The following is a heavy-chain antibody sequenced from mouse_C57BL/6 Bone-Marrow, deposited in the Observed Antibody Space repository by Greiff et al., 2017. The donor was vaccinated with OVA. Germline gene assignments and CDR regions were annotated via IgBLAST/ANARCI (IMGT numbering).Heavy chain of an antibody. Sequence: VQLQQSGAELVRPGASVKLSCKASGYTFTDYYINWVKQRPGQGLEWIARIYPGSGNTYYNEKFKGKATLTAEKSSSTAYMQLSSLTSEDSAVYFCARRNSLDYWGQGTTLTVSS. V-gene: IGHV1-76*01. CDR1: GYTFTDYY. CDR3: ARRNSLDY. CDR2: IYPGSGNT. J-gene: IGHJ2*01.